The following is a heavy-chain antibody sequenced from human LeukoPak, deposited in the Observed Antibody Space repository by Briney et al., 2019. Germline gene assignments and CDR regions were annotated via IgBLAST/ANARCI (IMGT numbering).Heavy chain of an antibody. J-gene: IGHJ4*02. D-gene: IGHD5-18*01. CDR2: INHSGST. CDR1: GGSISSSNW. CDR3: ARGLNSADY. V-gene: IGHV4-4*02. Sequence: SETLSLTCAVSGGSISSSNWWSWVRQPPGKGLEWIGEINHSGSTNYNPSLKSRVTISVDTSKNQFSLKLSSVTAADTAVYYCARGLNSADYWGQGTLVTVSS.